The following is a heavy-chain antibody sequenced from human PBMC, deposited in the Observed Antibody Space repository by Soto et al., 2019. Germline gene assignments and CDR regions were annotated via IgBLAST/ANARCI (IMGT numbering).Heavy chain of an antibody. CDR2: IYYSGST. J-gene: IGHJ3*02. D-gene: IGHD1-26*01. CDR3: ARVLVEDAFDI. CDR1: GGSISSSSYY. Sequence: SETLSLTCTVSGGSISSSSYYWGWIRQPPGKGLEWIGSIYYSGSTYYNPSLKSRVTISVDTSKNQFSLKLSSVTAADTAVYYCARVLVEDAFDIWGQGTMVTVSS. V-gene: IGHV4-39*07.